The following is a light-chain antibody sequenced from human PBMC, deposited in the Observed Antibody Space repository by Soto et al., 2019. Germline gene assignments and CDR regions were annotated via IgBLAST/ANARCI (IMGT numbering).Light chain of an antibody. CDR1: QSVSSY. CDR2: DAS. V-gene: IGKV3-11*01. J-gene: IGKJ3*01. CDR3: QQRSNWPLIT. Sequence: EIVLTQSPATLSLSPGERATLSCRASQSVSSYLAWYQQKPGQAPRLLIYDASNRATGIPARFSGSGSGTDCTLTISSLEPEDFAVYYCQQRSNWPLITCGPGTKVDIK.